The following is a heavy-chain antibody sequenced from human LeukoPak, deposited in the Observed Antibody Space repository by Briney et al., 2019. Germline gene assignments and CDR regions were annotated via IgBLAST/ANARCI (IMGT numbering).Heavy chain of an antibody. D-gene: IGHD2-2*01. CDR1: GGSFSGYY. V-gene: IGHV4-34*01. J-gene: IGHJ4*02. CDR2: INHSGST. Sequence: PSETLSLTCAVYGGSFSGYYWSWIRQPPGKGLEWIGEINHSGSTNYNPSLKSRVTISVDTSKNQFSLKLSSVTAADTAVYYCARVRGPDIVVVPAAMHPGHYFDYWGQGTLVTVSS. CDR3: ARVRGPDIVVVPAAMHPGHYFDY.